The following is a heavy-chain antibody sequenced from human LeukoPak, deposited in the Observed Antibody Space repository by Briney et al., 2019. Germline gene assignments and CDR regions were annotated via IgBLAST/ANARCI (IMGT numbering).Heavy chain of an antibody. D-gene: IGHD1-1*01. CDR1: GGTFSSYA. V-gene: IGHV1-69*06. Sequence: SVKVSCKASGGTFSSYAISWERQAPGQGLEWMGGIIPIFGTANYAQKFQGRVTITADKSTSTAYMELSSLRSEDTAVYYCARWGTTGINYYYYGMDVWGKGTTVTVYS. J-gene: IGHJ6*04. CDR3: ARWGTTGINYYYYGMDV. CDR2: IIPIFGTA.